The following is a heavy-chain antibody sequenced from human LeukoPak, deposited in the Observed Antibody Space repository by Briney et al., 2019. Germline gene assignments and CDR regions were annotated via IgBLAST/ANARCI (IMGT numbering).Heavy chain of an antibody. V-gene: IGHV3-7*01. D-gene: IGHD6-19*01. CDR1: GFTFSSYW. CDR3: ARLGGIAVAQVDY. Sequence: GGSLRLSCAASGFTFSSYWMSWVRQAPGKGLEWVANIRQDGSEKNYVDSVEGRFTISRDNAKNSLYLQMNSLRVEDTAVYYCARLGGIAVAQVDYWGQGTLVTVSS. CDR2: IRQDGSEK. J-gene: IGHJ4*02.